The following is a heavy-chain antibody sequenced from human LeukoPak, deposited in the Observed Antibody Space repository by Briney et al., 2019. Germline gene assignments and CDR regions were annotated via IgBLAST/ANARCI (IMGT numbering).Heavy chain of an antibody. CDR2: IYYSGST. CDR3: ARELSPAVKFYFDS. Sequence: SETLSLTCTVSGGSISSYYWSWIRQPPGKGLEWIGYIYYSGSTNYNSSLKSRVTISVDTSKNQFSLKLSSVTAADTAVYYCARELSPAVKFYFDSWGQGTQVTVSS. V-gene: IGHV4-59*01. CDR1: GGSISSYY. J-gene: IGHJ4*02. D-gene: IGHD2/OR15-2a*01.